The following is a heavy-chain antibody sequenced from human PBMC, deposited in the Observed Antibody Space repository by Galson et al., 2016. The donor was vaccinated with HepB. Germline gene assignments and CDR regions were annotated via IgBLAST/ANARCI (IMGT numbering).Heavy chain of an antibody. Sequence: SVKVSCKASGGNFRTFAISWVRQAPGQGLEWMGGIVPIFGSTTYARKFQGRVTITPDESTSTAYMELSSLRSEDTARYYCARDHFGSGSYYDSWGQGTLGTVSS. CDR1: GGNFRTFA. CDR3: ARDHFGSGSYYDS. J-gene: IGHJ5*01. D-gene: IGHD3-10*01. V-gene: IGHV1-69*13. CDR2: IVPIFGST.